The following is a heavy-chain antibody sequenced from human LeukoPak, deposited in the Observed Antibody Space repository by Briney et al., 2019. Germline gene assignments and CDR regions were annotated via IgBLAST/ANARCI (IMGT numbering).Heavy chain of an antibody. CDR1: GFTFSRYA. J-gene: IGHJ4*02. CDR2: IKQDGSEK. CDR3: ARGLDCRSTSCYLDN. D-gene: IGHD2-2*01. Sequence: PGGSLRLSCAASGFTFSRYAMNWVRQAPGKGLEWVANIKQDGSEKFYVDSVKGRFTISRDNAKNSLDLQINSLGAEDTAVYYCARGLDCRSTSCYLDNWGQGTLVTVSS. V-gene: IGHV3-7*01.